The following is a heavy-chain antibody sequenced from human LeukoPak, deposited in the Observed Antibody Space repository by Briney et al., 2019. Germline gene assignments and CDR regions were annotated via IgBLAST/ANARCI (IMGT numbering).Heavy chain of an antibody. V-gene: IGHV1-69*11. CDR1: GGTFSTYS. CDR3: ATGGAYRDAFDI. J-gene: IGHJ3*02. CDR2: SIPILSQS. D-gene: IGHD3-10*01. Sequence: SVKVSCKTSGGTFSTYSINWVRQAPGQGLEWMGRSIPILSQSDYAQKFQGTVSITADEFTETAYMELSSLRSDDTAVYYCATGGAYRDAFDIWGQGTMVTVSS.